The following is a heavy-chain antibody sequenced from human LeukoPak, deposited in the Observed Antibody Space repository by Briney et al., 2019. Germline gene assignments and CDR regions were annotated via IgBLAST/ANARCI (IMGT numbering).Heavy chain of an antibody. CDR3: AREGVYYGSGRSDAFDI. V-gene: IGHV3-21*01. CDR2: ISSSSYI. CDR1: GFTFSSYS. J-gene: IGHJ3*02. D-gene: IGHD3-10*01. Sequence: GGSLRLSCAASGFTFSSYSMNWVRQAPGKGLEWVSSISSSSYIYYADSVKGRFTISRDNAKNSLYLQMNSLRAEDTAVYYCAREGVYYGSGRSDAFDIWGQGTMVTVSS.